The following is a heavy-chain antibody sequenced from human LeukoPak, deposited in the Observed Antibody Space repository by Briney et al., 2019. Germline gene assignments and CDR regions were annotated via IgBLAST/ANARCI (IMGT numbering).Heavy chain of an antibody. D-gene: IGHD5-12*01. V-gene: IGHV3-21*01. J-gene: IGHJ4*02. CDR2: ISSSSSYI. Sequence: GGSLRLSCAASGFTFSSYSMNWVRQAPGKGLEWVSSISSSSSYIYYADSVKGRFTISRDNAKNSLYLQMNSLRAEDTAVYYCARDLPLWLRGLGYFDYWGQGTLVTVSS. CDR3: ARDLPLWLRGLGYFDY. CDR1: GFTFSSYS.